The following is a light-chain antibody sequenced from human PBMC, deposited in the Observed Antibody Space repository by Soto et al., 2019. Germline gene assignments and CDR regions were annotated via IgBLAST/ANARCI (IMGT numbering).Light chain of an antibody. V-gene: IGLV2-14*01. CDR3: RAYTARSTLV. CDR1: MRDVGAYNL. CDR2: EVR. J-gene: IGLJ3*02. Sequence: QSALTQAASVSGSAGQSITISCSGTMRDVGAYNLVSWYQQHPGTAPKLIIYEVRNRPSGISSRFSRSRSGNTASLTISGLQPEAEGDYYCRAYTARSTLVFGGGTNVTVL.